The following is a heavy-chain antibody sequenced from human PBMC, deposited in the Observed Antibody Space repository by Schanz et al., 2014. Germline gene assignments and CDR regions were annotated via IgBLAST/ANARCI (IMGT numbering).Heavy chain of an antibody. CDR2: ISHDGYST. D-gene: IGHD5-12*01. CDR1: GFTFSTHA. V-gene: IGHV3-23*01. CDR3: ARDFHGYGPHLDY. Sequence: DVHLLESGGGLVQPGGSLRLSCAASGFTFSTHAMSWVRQAPGKGLEYVSAISHDGYSTYYADSVKGRFTVSRDNSKNTLYLQLNSLRAEDTAVYYCARDFHGYGPHLDYWGQGSLVTVSS. J-gene: IGHJ4*02.